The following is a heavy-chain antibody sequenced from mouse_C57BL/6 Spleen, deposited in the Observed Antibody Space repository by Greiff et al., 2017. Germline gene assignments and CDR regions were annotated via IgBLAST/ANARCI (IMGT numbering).Heavy chain of an antibody. CDR2: IHPNSGST. CDR3: ARTSGLVYDYDEGVAY. CDR1: GYTFTSYW. Sequence: QVQLQQPGAELVKPGASVKLSCKASGYTFTSYWMHWVKQRPGQGLEWIGMIHPNSGSTNYNEKFKSKATLTVDKSSSTAYMQLSSLTSEDSAVYYCARTSGLVYDYDEGVAYWGQGTLVTVSA. V-gene: IGHV1-64*01. D-gene: IGHD2-4*01. J-gene: IGHJ3*01.